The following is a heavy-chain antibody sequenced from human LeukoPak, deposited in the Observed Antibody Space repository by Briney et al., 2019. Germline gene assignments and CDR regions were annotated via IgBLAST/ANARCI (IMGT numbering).Heavy chain of an antibody. Sequence: GASVKVSCKASGYTFTSYYMHWVRQAPGQGLEWMGIINPSGGSTSYAQKFQGRVTMTRDMSTSTVYMELSSLRSEDTAVYYCARVGPCTGDMCYSLIGAFDMWGQGTMVTVSS. J-gene: IGHJ3*02. D-gene: IGHD2-15*01. CDR1: GYTFTSYY. V-gene: IGHV1-46*01. CDR3: ARVGPCTGDMCYSLIGAFDM. CDR2: INPSGGST.